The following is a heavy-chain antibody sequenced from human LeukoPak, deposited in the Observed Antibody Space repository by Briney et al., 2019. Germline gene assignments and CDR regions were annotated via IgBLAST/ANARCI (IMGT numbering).Heavy chain of an antibody. Sequence: PGGSLRLSCAASGFTFSSYAMSWVRQAPGKGLEWVSAISGSGGSTYYADSVKGRFTISRDNSKNTLYLQMNSLRAEDTAVYYCAKAPMVRGVWYFDYWGQGTLVTVSA. CDR3: AKAPMVRGVWYFDY. J-gene: IGHJ4*02. CDR2: ISGSGGST. D-gene: IGHD3-10*01. CDR1: GFTFSSYA. V-gene: IGHV3-23*01.